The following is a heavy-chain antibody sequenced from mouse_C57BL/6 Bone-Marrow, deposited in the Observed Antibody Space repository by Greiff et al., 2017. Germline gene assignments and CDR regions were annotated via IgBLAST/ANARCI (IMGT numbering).Heavy chain of an antibody. CDR1: GYTFTSYW. CDR3: ARSGPLVRSFDY. D-gene: IGHD2-14*01. J-gene: IGHJ2*01. V-gene: IGHV1-55*01. Sequence: QVQLQQPGAELVKPGASVKMSCKASGYTFTSYWITWVKQRPGQGLEWIGDIYPTSGRTNYNEKFKSKAILTLDTSSNTAYMQLSSLTSEDSAVFYCARSGPLVRSFDYWGQGTTLTVSS. CDR2: IYPTSGRT.